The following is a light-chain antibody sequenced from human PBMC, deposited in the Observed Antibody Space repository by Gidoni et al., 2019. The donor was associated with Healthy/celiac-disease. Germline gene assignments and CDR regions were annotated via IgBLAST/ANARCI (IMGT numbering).Light chain of an antibody. J-gene: IGKJ1*01. CDR1: QSIRSW. V-gene: IGKV1-5*01. Sequence: DIQMTQSPSTLSASVGDRVTITCRASQSIRSWLASYQQKPGKALKLLIYDASGLESGVPSRFSGCGSGTEFTLTISSLQADDFSTYYCQQYNSYWTFGQGTKVEIK. CDR3: QQYNSYWT. CDR2: DAS.